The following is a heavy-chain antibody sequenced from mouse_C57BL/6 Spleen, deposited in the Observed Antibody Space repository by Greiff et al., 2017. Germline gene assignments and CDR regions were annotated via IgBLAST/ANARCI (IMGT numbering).Heavy chain of an antibody. CDR2: IYPSDSET. CDR3: ASLGGNYYFDY. Sequence: QVQLQQPGAELVRPGSSVKLSCKASGYTFTSYWMDWVKQRPGQGLEWIGNIYPSDSETHYNQKFKDKATLTVDKSSSTAYMQLSSLTSEDSAVYYCASLGGNYYFDYWGQGTTLTVSS. D-gene: IGHD2-1*01. CDR1: GYTFTSYW. V-gene: IGHV1-61*01. J-gene: IGHJ2*01.